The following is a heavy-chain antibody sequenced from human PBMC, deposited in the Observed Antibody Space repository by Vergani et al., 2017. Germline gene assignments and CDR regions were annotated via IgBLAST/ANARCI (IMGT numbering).Heavy chain of an antibody. D-gene: IGHD1-26*01. CDR1: GGTFSSYT. CDR2: IIPILGIA. Sequence: QVQLVQSGAEVKKPGSSVKVSCKASGGTFSSYTISWVRQAPGQGLEWMGRIIPILGIANYAQKFQGRVTITADKSTSTAYMELSSLRSEDTAVYYCAADNGSYRGSGDYWGQGTLVTVSS. J-gene: IGHJ4*02. V-gene: IGHV1-69*02. CDR3: AADNGSYRGSGDY.